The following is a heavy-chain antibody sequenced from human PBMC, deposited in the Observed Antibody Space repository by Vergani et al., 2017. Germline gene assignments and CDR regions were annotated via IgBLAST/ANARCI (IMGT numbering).Heavy chain of an antibody. CDR1: GGTFSSYA. D-gene: IGHD3-22*01. V-gene: IGHV1-69*04. CDR3: ARKYYDSSGYYFDY. Sequence: QVQLVQSGAEVKKPGSSVKVSCKASGGTFSSYAISWVRQAPGQGLEWMGRIIPILGIANYAQKFQGRVTITADKSTSRAYMELSSLRSEDTAVYYCARKYYDSSGYYFDYWGQGSLVTVSS. J-gene: IGHJ4*02. CDR2: IIPILGIA.